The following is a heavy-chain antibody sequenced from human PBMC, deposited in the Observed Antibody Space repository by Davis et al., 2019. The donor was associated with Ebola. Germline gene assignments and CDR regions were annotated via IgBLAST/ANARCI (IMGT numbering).Heavy chain of an antibody. CDR2: IRSKANSYAT. CDR3: TSTTVTVDY. CDR1: GFIVRNNY. V-gene: IGHV3-73*01. Sequence: GGPLRLSCAASGFIVRNNYMSWVRQAPGKGLEWVGRIRSKANSYATAYAASVKGRFTISRDDSKNTAYLQMNSLKTEDTAVYYCTSTTVTVDYWGQGTLVTVSS. J-gene: IGHJ4*02. D-gene: IGHD4-17*01.